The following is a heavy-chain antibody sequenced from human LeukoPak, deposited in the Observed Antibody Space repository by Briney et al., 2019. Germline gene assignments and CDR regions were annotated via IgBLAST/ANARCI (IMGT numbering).Heavy chain of an antibody. J-gene: IGHJ6*04. CDR3: ARDRPGDV. CDR2: ISSNGDST. Sequence: GGSLRLSCAASGFTFSSYEMHWVRQAPGKGLEYVSAISSNGDSTYYANFVKGRFIISRDNSKNTLYLQMGSLRPEDMAVYYCARDRPGDVWGEGTAVTVSS. V-gene: IGHV3-64*01. CDR1: GFTFSSYE.